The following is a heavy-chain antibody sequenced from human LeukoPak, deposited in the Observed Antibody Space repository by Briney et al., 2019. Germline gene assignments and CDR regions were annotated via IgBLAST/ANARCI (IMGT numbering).Heavy chain of an antibody. Sequence: SETLSLTCTVSGGSISSGGYYWNWIRQHPGRGLEWIGDIYNSGSTSYNPSLKSRVTTSVDTSKRQFSLNLTSVTAADTAMYYCARRRAYSSSGGGFDLWGRGTLVTVSS. V-gene: IGHV4-31*03. D-gene: IGHD6-13*01. J-gene: IGHJ2*01. CDR2: IYNSGST. CDR3: ARRRAYSSSGGGFDL. CDR1: GGSISSGGYY.